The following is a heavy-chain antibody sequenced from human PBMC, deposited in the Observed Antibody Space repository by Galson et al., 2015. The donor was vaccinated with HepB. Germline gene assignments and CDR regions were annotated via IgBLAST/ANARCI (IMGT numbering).Heavy chain of an antibody. J-gene: IGHJ4*02. Sequence: ETLSLTCAVYGGSFSGYYWTWIRQPPGKGLEWIGEVNHSGITNYNPSLKSRVTISIDASKNQFSLKLNSATAADTAVYYCARMATVTTFGLDYWDQGTLVTVSS. V-gene: IGHV4-34*01. CDR1: GGSFSGYY. D-gene: IGHD4-17*01. CDR2: VNHSGIT. CDR3: ARMATVTTFGLDY.